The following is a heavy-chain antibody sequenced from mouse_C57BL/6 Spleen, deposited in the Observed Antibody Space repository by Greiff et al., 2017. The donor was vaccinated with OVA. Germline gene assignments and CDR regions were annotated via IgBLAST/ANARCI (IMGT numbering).Heavy chain of an antibody. CDR3: ARVATKGNAMDY. D-gene: IGHD1-1*01. CDR2: ISSGGSYT. V-gene: IGHV5-6*01. J-gene: IGHJ4*01. CDR1: GFTFSSYG. Sequence: EVNVVESGGDLVKPGGSLKLSCAASGFTFSSYGMSWVRQTPDKRLEWVATISSGGSYTYYPDSVKGRFTISRDNAKNTLYLQMSSLKSEDTAMYYCARVATKGNAMDYWGQGTSVTVSS.